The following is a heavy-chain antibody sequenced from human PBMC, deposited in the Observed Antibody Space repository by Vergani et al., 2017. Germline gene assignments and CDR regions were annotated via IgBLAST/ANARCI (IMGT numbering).Heavy chain of an antibody. Sequence: QVQLVESGGGVVQPGRSLRLSCAASGFTFSSYAMHWVRQAPGKGLEWVAVISYDGSNKYYADSVKGRFTISRDNSKNTLYLQMNSLRAEDTAVYYCAKDAFLYYYGSGKDYYYGMDVWGQGTTVTVSS. CDR3: AKDAFLYYYGSGKDYYYGMDV. J-gene: IGHJ6*02. CDR1: GFTFSSYA. CDR2: ISYDGSNK. D-gene: IGHD3-10*01. V-gene: IGHV3-30-3*01.